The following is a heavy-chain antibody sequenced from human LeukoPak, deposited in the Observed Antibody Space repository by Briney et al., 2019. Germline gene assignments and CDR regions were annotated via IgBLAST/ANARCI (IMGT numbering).Heavy chain of an antibody. Sequence: SETLSLTCTVSGGSISSSSYYWGWIRQPPGKGLEWIGSIYYSGSTYYNPSLKSRLSISVGASKNQFSLRLNSVTAADTAVYYCAKDRGDYGGDPGNFDYWGQGTLVTVSS. J-gene: IGHJ4*02. D-gene: IGHD4-23*01. CDR2: IYYSGST. V-gene: IGHV4-39*07. CDR1: GGSISSSSYY. CDR3: AKDRGDYGGDPGNFDY.